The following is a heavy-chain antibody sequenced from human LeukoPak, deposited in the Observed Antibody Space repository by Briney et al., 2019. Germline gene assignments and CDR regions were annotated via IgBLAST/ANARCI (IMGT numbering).Heavy chain of an antibody. D-gene: IGHD3-16*01. Sequence: GGSLRLSCAASGFTFSDYYMNWIRQAPGKGLEWVSYISSSGSTIYYADSVKGRFTISRDNAKNSLYLQMNSLRAEDTAVYYCAKLYDYVGPGYFDYWGQGTLVTVSS. V-gene: IGHV3-11*01. CDR1: GFTFSDYY. CDR3: AKLYDYVGPGYFDY. J-gene: IGHJ4*02. CDR2: ISSSGSTI.